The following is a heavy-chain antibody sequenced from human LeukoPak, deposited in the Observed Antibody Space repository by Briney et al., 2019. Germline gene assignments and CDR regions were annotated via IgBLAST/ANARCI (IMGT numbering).Heavy chain of an antibody. CDR2: IYTSGST. D-gene: IGHD3-10*01. Sequence: SETLSLTCTVSGGPISSYYWSWIRQPAGKGLEWIGRIYTSGSTNYNPSLKSRVTMSVDTSKNQFSLKLSSVTAADTAVYYCARDRRLVRGNDAFDIWGQGTMVTVSS. V-gene: IGHV4-4*07. J-gene: IGHJ3*02. CDR3: ARDRRLVRGNDAFDI. CDR1: GGPISSYY.